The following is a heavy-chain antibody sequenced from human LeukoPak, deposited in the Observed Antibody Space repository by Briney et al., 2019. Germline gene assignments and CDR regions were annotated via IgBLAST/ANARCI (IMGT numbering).Heavy chain of an antibody. CDR3: ARVRASLRAYYYYYYGMDV. J-gene: IGHJ6*02. V-gene: IGHV3-21*01. CDR1: GFTFSGYS. CDR2: ISSSSNYI. Sequence: GGSLRLSCAASGFTFSGYSMNWVRQAPGKGLEWVSSISSSSNYIHYADSVKGRFTISRDNAKNSLYLQMNSLRAEDTAVYYCARVRASLRAYYYYYYGMDVWGQGTTVTVSS.